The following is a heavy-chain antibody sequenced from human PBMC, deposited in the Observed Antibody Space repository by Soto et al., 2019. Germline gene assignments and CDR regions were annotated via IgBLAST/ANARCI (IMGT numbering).Heavy chain of an antibody. D-gene: IGHD1-1*01. V-gene: IGHV4-59*08. CDR1: GGSISSYY. Sequence: SETLSLTCTVSGGSISSYYWSWIRHPPGKGLEWIGYIYYSGSTNYNPSLKSRVTISVDTSKNQFSLKLSSVTAADTAVYYCARPGKLDSDAFDIWGQGTMVTVSS. CDR3: ARPGKLDSDAFDI. J-gene: IGHJ3*02. CDR2: IYYSGST.